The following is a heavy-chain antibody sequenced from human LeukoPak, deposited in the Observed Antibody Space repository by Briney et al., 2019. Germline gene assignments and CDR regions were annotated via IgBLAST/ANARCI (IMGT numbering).Heavy chain of an antibody. Sequence: PGGSLRLSCAASGFTFSRYSMNWVRQAPGKGPEWVSYISSSSSTIYYADSVKGRFTISRDNAKNSLYLQMNSLRAEDTAVYYCARGYSGYLRNFDYWGQGTLVTVSS. CDR3: ARGYSGYLRNFDY. CDR1: GFTFSRYS. V-gene: IGHV3-48*01. D-gene: IGHD5-12*01. CDR2: ISSSSSTI. J-gene: IGHJ4*02.